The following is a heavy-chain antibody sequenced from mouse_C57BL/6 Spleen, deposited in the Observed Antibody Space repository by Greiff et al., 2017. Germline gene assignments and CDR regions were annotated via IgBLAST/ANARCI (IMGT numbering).Heavy chain of an antibody. CDR2: ISSGGSYT. V-gene: IGHV5-6*01. CDR3: ARRIYYDYDRHYFDY. J-gene: IGHJ2*01. D-gene: IGHD2-4*01. CDR1: GFTFSSYG. Sequence: EVQRVESGGDLVKPGGSLKLSCAASGFTFSSYGMSWVRQTPDKRLEWVATISSGGSYTYYPDSVKGRFTISRDNAKNTLYLQMSSLKSEDTAMYYCARRIYYDYDRHYFDYWGQGTTLTVSS.